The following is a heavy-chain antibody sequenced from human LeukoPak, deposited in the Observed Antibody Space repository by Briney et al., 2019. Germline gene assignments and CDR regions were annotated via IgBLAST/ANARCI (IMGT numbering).Heavy chain of an antibody. CDR3: ARDRYITIFRVAPSYYYYYGMDV. CDR2: ISAYNGNT. V-gene: IGHV1-18*01. CDR1: GYTFTSYG. D-gene: IGHD3-3*01. Sequence: ASVKVSCKASGYTFTSYGISWVRQAPGQGLEWMGWISAYNGNTNYAQKLQGRVTMTTDTSTSTAYMELRSLRSDDTAVYYCARDRYITIFRVAPSYYYYYGMDVWGQGTTVTVSS. J-gene: IGHJ6*02.